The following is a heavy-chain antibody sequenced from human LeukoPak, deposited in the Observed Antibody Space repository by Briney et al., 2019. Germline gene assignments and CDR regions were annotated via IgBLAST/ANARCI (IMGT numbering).Heavy chain of an antibody. V-gene: IGHV3-64D*09. CDR2: ISNKGGSA. CDR3: VKSGTWADFDS. D-gene: IGHD1-26*01. CDR1: GFTFSSYG. J-gene: IGHJ4*02. Sequence: GGSLRLSCSASGFTFSSYGMHWVRQAPGKGLEYVSGISNKGGSAYYADSVKGRFTISRDNSKNTLHLQMSSLRADDTAVYYCVKSGTWADFDSWGQGTLVTVSS.